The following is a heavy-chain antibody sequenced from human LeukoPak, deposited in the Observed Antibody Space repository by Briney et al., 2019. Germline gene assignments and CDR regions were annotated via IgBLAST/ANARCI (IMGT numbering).Heavy chain of an antibody. Sequence: ASVKVSCKASGYTLTELSMHLVRQAPGKGLEWMGGFDPEDGERIYAQKFQGRLTMTEDTSTDTAYMELSSLRSEDTAVYYCATLMFRGVIGDNYFGMDVWGKGTTVTVSS. CDR2: FDPEDGER. J-gene: IGHJ6*04. D-gene: IGHD3-10*01. V-gene: IGHV1-24*01. CDR3: ATLMFRGVIGDNYFGMDV. CDR1: GYTLTELS.